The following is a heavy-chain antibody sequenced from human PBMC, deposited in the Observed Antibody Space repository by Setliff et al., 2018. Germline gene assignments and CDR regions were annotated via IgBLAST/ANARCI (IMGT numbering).Heavy chain of an antibody. V-gene: IGHV5-51*01. Sequence: PGESLTISCKASGYRFTSQWIAWVRQTPGRGLEWTGIIYPADSDTTYSPSFQGQVTISVDKSLSTAYLQWSSLEASDSGKYYCARRGYGGYIYGSFDSWGQGTRVTAPQ. CDR2: IYPADSDT. CDR3: ARRGYGGYIYGSFDS. CDR1: GYRFTSQW. D-gene: IGHD5-18*01. J-gene: IGHJ5*01.